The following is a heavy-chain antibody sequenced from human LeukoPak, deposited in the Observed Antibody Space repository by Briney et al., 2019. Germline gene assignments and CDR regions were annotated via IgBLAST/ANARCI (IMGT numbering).Heavy chain of an antibody. J-gene: IGHJ3*02. CDR1: GGSISSYY. V-gene: IGHV4-4*07. CDR2: IYTSGST. D-gene: IGHD3-22*01. Sequence: SETLSLTCTVSGGSISSYYWSWIRQPAGKGLEWIGRIYTSGSTNYNPSLKSRVTMSVDTSKNQFSLKLSSVTAADTAVYYCARDKADYYDSSGYYLDAFDIWGQGTMVTV. CDR3: ARDKADYYDSSGYYLDAFDI.